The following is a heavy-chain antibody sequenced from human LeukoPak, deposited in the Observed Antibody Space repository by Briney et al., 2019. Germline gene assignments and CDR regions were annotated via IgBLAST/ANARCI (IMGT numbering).Heavy chain of an antibody. CDR3: ARVGPNWGSPYFDY. Sequence: SETLSLTCAVYGGSFSGYYWSWIRQPPGKGLEWIGEINHSGSTNYNPSLKSRVTISVDTSKNQFSLKLSSVTAADTAVNYCARVGPNWGSPYFDYWGQGTLVTVSS. V-gene: IGHV4-34*01. J-gene: IGHJ4*02. CDR2: INHSGST. CDR1: GGSFSGYY. D-gene: IGHD7-27*01.